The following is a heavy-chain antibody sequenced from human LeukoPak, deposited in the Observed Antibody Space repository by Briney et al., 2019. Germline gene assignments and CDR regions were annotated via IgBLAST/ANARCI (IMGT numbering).Heavy chain of an antibody. D-gene: IGHD3-22*01. J-gene: IGHJ4*02. V-gene: IGHV4-31*03. CDR2: IYYSGST. Sequence: SETLSLTCTVSGGSISSGGYYWSWIRQHPGKGLEWIGYIYYSGSTYYNPSLKSRVTISVDTPKNQFSLKLSSVTAADTAVYYCARAPAYYYDSSGYYSFDYWGQGTLGTVSS. CDR3: ARAPAYYYDSSGYYSFDY. CDR1: GGSISSGGYY.